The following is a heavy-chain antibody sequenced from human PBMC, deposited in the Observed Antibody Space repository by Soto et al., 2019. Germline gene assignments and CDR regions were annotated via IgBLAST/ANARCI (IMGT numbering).Heavy chain of an antibody. CDR1: GYTFTSYG. J-gene: IGHJ5*02. D-gene: IGHD6-13*01. CDR2: ISAANGDT. V-gene: IGHV1-3*01. CDR3: VRRHVSATGIDWFDP. Sequence: ASVKVSCKASGYTFTSYGIHWVRQAPGQRLEWMGRISAANGDTKYSPKFQGRVTITRDTSASTAYMELSSLRSEDTAVYYCVRRHVSATGIDWFDPWGQGTLVTVSS.